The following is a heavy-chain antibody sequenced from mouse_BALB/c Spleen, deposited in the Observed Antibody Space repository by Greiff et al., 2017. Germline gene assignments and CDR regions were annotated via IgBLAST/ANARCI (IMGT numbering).Heavy chain of an antibody. J-gene: IGHJ3*01. CDR2: IDPENGDT. CDR3: NARDYDRFAY. CDR1: GFNIKDYY. V-gene: IGHV14-4*02. D-gene: IGHD2-4*01. Sequence: VQLQQSGAELVRSGASVKLSCTASGFNIKDYYMHWVKQRPEQGLEWIGWIDPENGDTEYAPKFQGKATMTADTSSNTAYLQLSSLTSEDTAVYYCNARDYDRFAYWGQGTLVTVSA.